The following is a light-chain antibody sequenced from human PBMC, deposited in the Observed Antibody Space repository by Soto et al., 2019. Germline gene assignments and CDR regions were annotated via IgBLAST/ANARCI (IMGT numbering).Light chain of an antibody. Sequence: QSVLTQPPSASGTPGQRVTISCSGGSSNIGTSAVNWYQQLPGTAPKLLIYNNNQRPSGVPDRFSGSKSGTSASLAISGLQSEDEADYYCAEWDDSLTGYVFGTGTKVTVL. CDR1: SSNIGTSA. J-gene: IGLJ1*01. CDR3: AEWDDSLTGYV. V-gene: IGLV1-44*01. CDR2: NNN.